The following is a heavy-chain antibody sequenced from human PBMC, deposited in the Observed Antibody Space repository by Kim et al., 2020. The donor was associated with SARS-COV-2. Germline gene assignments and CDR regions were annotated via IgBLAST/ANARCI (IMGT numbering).Heavy chain of an antibody. Sequence: TYYEQKFQGRVTVTGDRSISTIYMDLSSLRSDDTAIYYCTRARAITGLDPWGQGTLVTVSS. J-gene: IGHJ5*02. V-gene: IGHV1-2*02. CDR2: T. CDR3: TRARAITGLDP.